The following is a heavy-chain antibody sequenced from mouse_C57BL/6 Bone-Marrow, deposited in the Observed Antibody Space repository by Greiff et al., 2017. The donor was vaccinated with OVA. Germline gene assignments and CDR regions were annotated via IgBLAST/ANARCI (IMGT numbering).Heavy chain of an antibody. D-gene: IGHD1-1*01. Sequence: VQLQQPGAELVKPGASVTMSCKASGYTFTSYWITWVKQRPGQGLEWIGDIYPGSGSTNYNEKFKSKATLTVDTSSSTAYRQLSSLTSEDSAVYYCASPNYYGSSLYWYFDVWGTGTTVTVSS. V-gene: IGHV1-55*01. CDR3: ASPNYYGSSLYWYFDV. J-gene: IGHJ1*03. CDR1: GYTFTSYW. CDR2: IYPGSGST.